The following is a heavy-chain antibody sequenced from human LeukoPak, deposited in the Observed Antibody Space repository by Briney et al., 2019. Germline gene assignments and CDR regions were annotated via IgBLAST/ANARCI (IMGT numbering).Heavy chain of an antibody. J-gene: IGHJ4*02. D-gene: IGHD3-3*01. CDR2: ISGSGGST. Sequence: GGSLGLSCAASGFTFSSYAMSWVRQAPGKGLEWVSAISGSGGSTYYADSVKGRFTISRDNSKNTLYLQMNSLRAEDTAVYYCAKEGMYYDFWSGYYPTNYYFDYWGQGTLVTVSS. CDR3: AKEGMYYDFWSGYYPTNYYFDY. CDR1: GFTFSSYA. V-gene: IGHV3-23*01.